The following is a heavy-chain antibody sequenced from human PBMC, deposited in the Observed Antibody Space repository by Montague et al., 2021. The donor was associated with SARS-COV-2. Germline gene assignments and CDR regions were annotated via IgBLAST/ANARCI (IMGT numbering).Heavy chain of an antibody. CDR3: ARGVERSLLERPLDY. Sequence: SETLSLTCTVSGGSISSYYWSWIWQPPGKGLELIGYIYYSGSTNYNSYLKSRVTISVDTSKSQFSLKLSSVTAADTAVYYCARGVERSLLERPLDYWGQGTLVTVSS. J-gene: IGHJ4*02. D-gene: IGHD5-24*01. CDR2: IYYSGST. CDR1: GGSISSYY. V-gene: IGHV4-59*01.